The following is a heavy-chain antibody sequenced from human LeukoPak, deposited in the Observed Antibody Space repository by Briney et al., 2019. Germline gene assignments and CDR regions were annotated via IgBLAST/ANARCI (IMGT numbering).Heavy chain of an antibody. J-gene: IGHJ3*02. CDR1: GYTFTAYY. CDR2: ISPNRGGP. V-gene: IGHV1-2*02. Sequence: GASAKVSCKASGYTFTAYYLHWVRPGPGQGREWMGWISPNRGGPNYAQQFQGRVTMTRDKSITTAYIELSRLRSDAPAIYYCASILTGERDAFDMWGQGTMVTVSS. CDR3: ASILTGERDAFDM. D-gene: IGHD7-27*01.